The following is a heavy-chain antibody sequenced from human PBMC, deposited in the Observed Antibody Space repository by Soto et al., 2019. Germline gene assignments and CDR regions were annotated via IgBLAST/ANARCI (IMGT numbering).Heavy chain of an antibody. Sequence: GGSLRLSCAASGFTFSSYSMNWVRQAPGKRLEWVSYISSSSTIYYADSVKGRFTISRDNAKNSLYLQMNSLRAEDTAVYYCARDFGHWGQGTLVTVSS. CDR1: GFTFSSYS. CDR3: ARDFGH. CDR2: ISSSSTI. V-gene: IGHV3-48*01. J-gene: IGHJ4*02.